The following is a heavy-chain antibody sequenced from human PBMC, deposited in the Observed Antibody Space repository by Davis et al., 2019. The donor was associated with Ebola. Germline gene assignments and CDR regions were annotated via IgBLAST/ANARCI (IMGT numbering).Heavy chain of an antibody. CDR2: IVVGSGNT. J-gene: IGHJ5*02. D-gene: IGHD2-15*01. CDR1: GFTFTSSA. CDR3: ARRRYCSGGSCPTAGNWFDP. V-gene: IGHV1-58*01. Sequence: AASVKVSCKASGFTFTSSAVQWVRQARGQRLEWIGWIVVGSGNTNYAQKFQERVTITRDMSTSTAYMELSSLRSEDTAVYYCARRRYCSGGSCPTAGNWFDPWGQGTLVTVSS.